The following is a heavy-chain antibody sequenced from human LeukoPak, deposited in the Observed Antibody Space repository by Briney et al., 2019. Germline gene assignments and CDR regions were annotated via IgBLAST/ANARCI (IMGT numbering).Heavy chain of an antibody. CDR1: GYTFTSYG. D-gene: IGHD3-22*01. Sequence: ASVKVSCKASGYTFTSYGISWVRQAPGKGLEWMGGFDPEDGETIYAQKFQGRVTMTEDTSTDTAYMELSSLRSEDTAVYYCAIYDSSGPRSLGISAWGQGTLVTVSS. J-gene: IGHJ5*02. CDR3: AIYDSSGPRSLGISA. CDR2: FDPEDGET. V-gene: IGHV1-24*01.